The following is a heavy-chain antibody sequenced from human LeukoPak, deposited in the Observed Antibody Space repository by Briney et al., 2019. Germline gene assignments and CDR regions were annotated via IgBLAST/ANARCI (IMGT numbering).Heavy chain of an antibody. D-gene: IGHD1-26*01. V-gene: IGHV1-46*01. J-gene: IGHJ4*02. Sequence: ASVKVSCKASGYTFTSYYMHWVRQAPGQGLEWMGIINPSGGSTSYAQKFQGRVTMTRDTSTSTVYMGLSSLRSEDTAVYYCASVDGSGTDFDYWGQGTLVTVSS. CDR2: INPSGGST. CDR3: ASVDGSGTDFDY. CDR1: GYTFTSYY.